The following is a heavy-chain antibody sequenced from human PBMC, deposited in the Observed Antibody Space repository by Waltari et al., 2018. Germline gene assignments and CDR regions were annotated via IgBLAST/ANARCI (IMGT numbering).Heavy chain of an antibody. CDR2: IYYSGST. CDR3: ATSYRPWFRELLSHFDY. CDR1: GGSISSSSYY. J-gene: IGHJ4*02. V-gene: IGHV4-39*07. Sequence: QLQLQESGPGLVKPSETLSLTCTVSGGSISSSSYYWGWIRQPPGKGLEWIGSIYYSGSTYYNPSLKSRVTISVDTSKNQFSLKLSSVTAADTAVYYCATSYRPWFRELLSHFDYWGQGTLVTVSS. D-gene: IGHD3-10*01.